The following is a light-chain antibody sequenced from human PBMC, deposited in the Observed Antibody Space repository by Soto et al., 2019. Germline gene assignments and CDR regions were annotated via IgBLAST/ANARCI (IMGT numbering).Light chain of an antibody. J-gene: IGLJ1*01. CDR1: TSDVGGYNY. CDR2: EVS. V-gene: IGLV2-14*01. Sequence: QSVLTQPASVSGSPGQSITISCTGTTSDVGGYNYVSWYQQHPGKAPKLMIYEVSNRPSGVSNRFSGSKSGNTASLTISGLQTSDEADYYCQSYDRSLTGVFGTGTKVTVL. CDR3: QSYDRSLTGV.